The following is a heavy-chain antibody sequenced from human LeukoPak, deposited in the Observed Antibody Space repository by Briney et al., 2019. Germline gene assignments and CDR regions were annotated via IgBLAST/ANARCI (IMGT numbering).Heavy chain of an antibody. CDR3: ARVAAAGTYYFDY. J-gene: IGHJ4*02. V-gene: IGHV1-18*01. CDR2: ISAYNGNT. Sequence: GASVKVSCKASGYTFNRNDISWVRQAPGQGLEWMGWISAYNGNTNYAQKLQGRVTMTTDTSTSTAYMELRSLRSDDTAIYYCARVAAAGTYYFDYWGQGTLVTVSS. D-gene: IGHD6-13*01. CDR1: GYTFNRND.